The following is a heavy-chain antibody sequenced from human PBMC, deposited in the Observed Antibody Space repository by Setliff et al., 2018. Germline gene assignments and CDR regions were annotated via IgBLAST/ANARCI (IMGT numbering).Heavy chain of an antibody. J-gene: IGHJ6*03. D-gene: IGHD1-1*01. CDR3: ARGAPQRSSFDSRYMDV. V-gene: IGHV4-34*04. CDR1: GGPLSGFS. Sequence: SETLSLTCTVYGGPLSGFSWNWIRQSPGGGLEWIGEITDTGRTKHIPSLKSRATISIHMSWNQFSLRLSSLTAADTAVYYCARGAPQRSSFDSRYMDVWDKGATVTVSS. CDR2: ITDTGRT.